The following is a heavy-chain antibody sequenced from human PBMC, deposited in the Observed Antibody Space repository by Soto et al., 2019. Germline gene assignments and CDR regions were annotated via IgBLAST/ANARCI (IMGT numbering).Heavy chain of an antibody. CDR1: GFTLINYW. J-gene: IGHJ4*02. V-gene: IGHV3-74*01. CDR2: INTDGSNT. CDR3: ARVYYASSGKPVPDY. D-gene: IGHD3-22*01. Sequence: EVQLVESGGGLVQPGGSLRLSCAASGFTLINYWMHWVRQAPGKGLVWVSGINTDGSNTNYADSVKGRFTSSRDNAKNTLALQMNSLRAEDTAVYYCARVYYASSGKPVPDYWGRGTLVTVSS.